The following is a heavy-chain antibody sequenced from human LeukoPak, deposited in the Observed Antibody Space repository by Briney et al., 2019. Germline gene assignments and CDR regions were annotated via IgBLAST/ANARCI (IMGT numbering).Heavy chain of an antibody. V-gene: IGHV3-7*04. CDR2: INQDGTGK. CDR1: GFTFSNYW. J-gene: IGHJ3*02. Sequence: PGGSLRLSCAASGFTFSNYWMTWVRQAAGKGLEWVANINQDGTGKYYADSVKGPFNISRDNAKNSLYLQMNSLRAEDTAVYYCARGGNYFMDAFDIWGHGTMVTVSS. CDR3: ARGGNYFMDAFDI. D-gene: IGHD1-26*01.